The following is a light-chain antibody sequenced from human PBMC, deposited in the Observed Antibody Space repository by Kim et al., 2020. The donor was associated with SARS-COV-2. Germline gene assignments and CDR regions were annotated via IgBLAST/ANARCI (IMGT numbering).Light chain of an antibody. CDR1: QSVLYSVNNKNY. CDR3: QQALTTPIT. Sequence: ATINCKSSQSVLYSVNNKNYLSWDQQKPGQPPRLLIHWASTRESGVPDRFSGSGSGTDFSLTISSLQAEDGAVYYCQQALTTPITFGGGTKVDIK. CDR2: WAS. V-gene: IGKV4-1*01. J-gene: IGKJ4*01.